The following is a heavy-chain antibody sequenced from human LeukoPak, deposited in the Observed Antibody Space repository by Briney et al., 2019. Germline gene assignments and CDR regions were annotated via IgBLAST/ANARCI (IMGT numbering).Heavy chain of an antibody. D-gene: IGHD6-19*01. V-gene: IGHV1-46*01. J-gene: IGHJ6*03. CDR2: INPSGGST. CDR3: ARGPQQWLVTGGVYYYYYYYMDV. Sequence: ASVKVSCKASGYTFTSYYMHWVRQAPGQGLEWMGIINPSGGSTSYAQKFQGRVTMTRDMSTSTVYMELSSLRSEDTAVYYCARGPQQWLVTGGVYYYYYYYMDVWGKGTTVTVSS. CDR1: GYTFTSYY.